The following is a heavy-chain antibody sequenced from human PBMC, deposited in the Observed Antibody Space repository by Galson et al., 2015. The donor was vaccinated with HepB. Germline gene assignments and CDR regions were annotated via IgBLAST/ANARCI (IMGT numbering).Heavy chain of an antibody. Sequence: SLRLSCAASGFTFSSYAMSWVRQAPGKGLEWVSAISGSGGSTYYADSVKGRFTISRDNSKNTLYLQMNSLRAEDTAVYYCAKANRIRGVTNSYFDYCGQGTLVTASS. V-gene: IGHV3-23*01. CDR1: GFTFSSYA. CDR3: AKANRIRGVTNSYFDY. J-gene: IGHJ4*02. CDR2: ISGSGGST. D-gene: IGHD3-10*01.